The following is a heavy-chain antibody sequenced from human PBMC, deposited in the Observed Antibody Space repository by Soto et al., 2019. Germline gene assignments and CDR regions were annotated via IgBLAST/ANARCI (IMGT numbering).Heavy chain of an antibody. V-gene: IGHV3-53*01. J-gene: IGHJ4*02. Sequence: EIQLVESGGGLTQPGGSLRLSCAVSGFTVSDNHVTWVRQATGKGLEWFSVIYGGGDKYYADSVKGRFTISRDNSKNTVSLQMNSLRADDAAVYYCMGYGGNSVWGQGTQVIVSS. CDR1: GFTVSDNH. D-gene: IGHD4-17*01. CDR2: IYGGGDK. CDR3: MGYGGNSV.